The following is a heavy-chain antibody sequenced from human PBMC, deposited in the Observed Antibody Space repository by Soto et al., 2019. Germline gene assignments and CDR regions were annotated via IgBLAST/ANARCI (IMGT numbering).Heavy chain of an antibody. D-gene: IGHD3-22*01. Sequence: GASVKVSCKASGGTFSSYAISWVRQAPGQGLEWMGGIIPIFGTANYAQKFQGRVTITADESTSTAYMELSSLRSEDTAVYYCAREGGAYYYDSSGYYYVSNWFDPWGQGTLVTVSS. CDR1: GGTFSSYA. V-gene: IGHV1-69*13. J-gene: IGHJ5*02. CDR2: IIPIFGTA. CDR3: AREGGAYYYDSSGYYYVSNWFDP.